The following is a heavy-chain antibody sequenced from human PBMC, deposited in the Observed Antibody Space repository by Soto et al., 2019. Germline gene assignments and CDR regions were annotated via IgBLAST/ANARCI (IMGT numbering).Heavy chain of an antibody. CDR3: ANSGLHDYVWGSYPRSLDY. D-gene: IGHD3-16*01. CDR2: ISYDGSNK. J-gene: IGHJ4*01. Sequence: GGSLRLSCAASGFTFSSYGMHWVRQAPGKGLEWVAVISYDGSNKYYADSVKGRFTISRDNSKNTLHLQMNSLRAEDTAVYYCANSGLHDYVWGSYPRSLDYWGQGTLVTVSS. V-gene: IGHV3-30*18. CDR1: GFTFSSYG.